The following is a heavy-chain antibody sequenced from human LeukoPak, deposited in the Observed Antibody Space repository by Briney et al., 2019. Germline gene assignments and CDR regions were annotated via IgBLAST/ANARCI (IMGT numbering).Heavy chain of an antibody. J-gene: IGHJ4*02. D-gene: IGHD5-18*01. CDR1: GDSISSGDYY. Sequence: SATLSLTCTVSGDSISSGDYYWSWIRQPAGKGLEWIGRISSSGNTYYNPSLKSRVTISVDTSKNQFSLKLSSVTAADTAVYYCARDLGYGTFDYWGQGTLVTVSS. CDR3: ARDLGYGTFDY. V-gene: IGHV4-61*02. CDR2: ISSSGNT.